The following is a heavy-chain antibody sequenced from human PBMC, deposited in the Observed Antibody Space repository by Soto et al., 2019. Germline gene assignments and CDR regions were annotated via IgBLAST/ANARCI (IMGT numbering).Heavy chain of an antibody. V-gene: IGHV4-59*01. CDR1: GGSISSYY. CDR3: GRVKPSSGYYSSWFDP. D-gene: IGHD3-22*01. J-gene: IGHJ5*02. CDR2: IYYSGST. Sequence: SETLSLTCTVSGGSISSYYWSWIRQPTGKGLEWIGYIYYSGSTNYNPSLKSRVTISVDTSKNQFSLKLSSVTAADTAVYYCGRVKPSSGYYSSWFDPWGQGTLVTVSS.